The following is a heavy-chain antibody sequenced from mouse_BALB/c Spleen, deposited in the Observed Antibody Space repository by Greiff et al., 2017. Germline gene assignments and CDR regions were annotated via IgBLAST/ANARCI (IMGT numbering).Heavy chain of an antibody. D-gene: IGHD2-14*01. J-gene: IGHJ3*01. CDR3: TRDYRYDRFAY. CDR2: INPSNGGT. CDR1: GYTFTSYY. V-gene: IGHV1S81*02. Sequence: QVQLKQSGAELVKPGASVKLSCKASGYTFTSYYMYWVKQRPGQGLEWIGEINPSNGGTNFNEKFKSKATLTVDKSSSTAYMQLSSLTSEDSAVYYCTRDYRYDRFAYWGQGTLVTVSA.